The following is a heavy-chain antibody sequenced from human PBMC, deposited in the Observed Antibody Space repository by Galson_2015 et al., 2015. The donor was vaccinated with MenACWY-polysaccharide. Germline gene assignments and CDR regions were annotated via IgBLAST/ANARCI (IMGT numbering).Heavy chain of an antibody. CDR2: ISWNSGSI. CDR1: GFTFDDYA. V-gene: IGHV3-9*01. Sequence: SLRLSCAASGFTFDDYAMHWVRQAPGKRLEWVSGISWNSGSIGYADSVKGRFTISRDNAKNSLYLQMNSLRAEDTAWYYCAKDTRNSSGCVYGMDVWGQGTTVTVSS. CDR3: AKDTRNSSGCVYGMDV. D-gene: IGHD6-19*01. J-gene: IGHJ6*02.